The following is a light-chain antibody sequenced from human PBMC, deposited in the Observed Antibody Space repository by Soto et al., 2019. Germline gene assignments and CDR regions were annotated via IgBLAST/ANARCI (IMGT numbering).Light chain of an antibody. CDR1: QAIRDD. Sequence: AIQMTQSPSSLSASVGDRVTITCRASQAIRDDLGWYQQKPGKAPKSLIYGASHLHSGVPSRFSGSGYDTDFTLTISSLQPEDFATYYCPQDDSYPLTFGPGTKVDIK. CDR2: GAS. J-gene: IGKJ3*01. V-gene: IGKV1-6*01. CDR3: PQDDSYPLT.